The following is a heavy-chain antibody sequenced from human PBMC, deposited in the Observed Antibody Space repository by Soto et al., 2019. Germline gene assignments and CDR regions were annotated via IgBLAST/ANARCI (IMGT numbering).Heavy chain of an antibody. J-gene: IGHJ4*02. CDR1: GYTFTSYG. V-gene: IGHV1-18*04. D-gene: IGHD1-26*01. Sequence: ASVKVSCKASGYTFTSYGISWVRQAPGQGLEWMGWISAYNGDTNYAQKLQGRVTMTTDTSTSTAYMELRSLRSDDTAVYYCARDRYSGSYCHYWGQGTLVTVSS. CDR2: ISAYNGDT. CDR3: ARDRYSGSYCHY.